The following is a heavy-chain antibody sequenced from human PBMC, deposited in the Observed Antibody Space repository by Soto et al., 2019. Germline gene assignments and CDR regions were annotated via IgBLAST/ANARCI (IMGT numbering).Heavy chain of an antibody. CDR2: INHSGST. D-gene: IGHD3-3*01. Sequence: SETLSLTCAVYGGSFSGYYWSWIRQPPGKGLEWIGEINHSGSTNYNPSLKSRVTISVDTSKNQFSLKLSSVTAADTAVYYCARASLRITIFGVVIIPNWFDPWGQGTLVTVSS. V-gene: IGHV4-34*01. CDR1: GGSFSGYY. CDR3: ARASLRITIFGVVIIPNWFDP. J-gene: IGHJ5*02.